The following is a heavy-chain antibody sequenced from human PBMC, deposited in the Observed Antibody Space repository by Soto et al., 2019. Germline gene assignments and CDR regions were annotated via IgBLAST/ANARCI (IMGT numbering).Heavy chain of an antibody. J-gene: IGHJ1*01. D-gene: IGHD3-3*01. V-gene: IGHV1-18*01. CDR1: GYTFTSYG. Sequence: ASVKVSCKASGYTFTSYGISWVRQAPGQGLEWMGWISAYNGNTNYAQKLQGRVTMTTDTSTSTAYMELRSLRSDDTAVYCCARGVLVYDFWSGYFGPTEYFQHWGQGTLVTVSS. CDR3: ARGVLVYDFWSGYFGPTEYFQH. CDR2: ISAYNGNT.